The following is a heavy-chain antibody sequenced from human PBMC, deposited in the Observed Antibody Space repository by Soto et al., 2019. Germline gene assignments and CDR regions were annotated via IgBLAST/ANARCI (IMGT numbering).Heavy chain of an antibody. V-gene: IGHV3-33*01. J-gene: IGHJ4*02. CDR3: AGTERYSSGWYHY. CDR1: GFTFSSYG. CDR2: IWYDGSNK. Sequence: QVQLVESGGGVVQPGRSLRLSCAASGFTFSSYGMHWVRQAPGKGLEWVAVIWYDGSNKYYADSVKGRFTISRDNSKNTLYLQMNSLRAEDTAVYYCAGTERYSSGWYHYWGQGTLVTVSS. D-gene: IGHD6-19*01.